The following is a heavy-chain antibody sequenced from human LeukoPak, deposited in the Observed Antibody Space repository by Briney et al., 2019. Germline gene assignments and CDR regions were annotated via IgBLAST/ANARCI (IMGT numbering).Heavy chain of an antibody. CDR2: IYYSGST. J-gene: IGHJ4*02. D-gene: IGHD4-17*01. Sequence: SETLSLTCTVSGYSISSGYYWSWIRQPPGKGLEWIGYIYYSGSTNYNPSLKSRVTISVDTSKNQFSLKLSSVTAADTAVYYCARDKSYGDYFDYWGQGTLVTVSS. CDR3: ARDKSYGDYFDY. CDR1: GYSISSGYY. V-gene: IGHV4-61*01.